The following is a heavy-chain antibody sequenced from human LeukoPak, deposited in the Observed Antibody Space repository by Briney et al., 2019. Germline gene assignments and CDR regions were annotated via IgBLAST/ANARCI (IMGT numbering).Heavy chain of an antibody. V-gene: IGHV3-66*01. Sequence: TGGSLRLSCAASGFTVSSNYMSWVRQAPGKGLEGVSVIYSGGSTYYADSVKGRFTISRDNSKNTLYLQMNSLRAEDTAVYYCARGGRYYDILTGYPYFDYWGQGTLVTVSS. CDR3: ARGGRYYDILTGYPYFDY. J-gene: IGHJ4*02. D-gene: IGHD3-9*01. CDR1: GFTVSSNY. CDR2: IYSGGST.